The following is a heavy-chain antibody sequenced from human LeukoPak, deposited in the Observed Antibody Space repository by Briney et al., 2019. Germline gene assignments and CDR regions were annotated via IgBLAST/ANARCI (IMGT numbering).Heavy chain of an antibody. V-gene: IGHV3-53*01. CDR2: IYSGGTT. CDR1: GFIFSSNY. D-gene: IGHD3-10*01. Sequence: GGSLRLSCAASGFIFSSNYMTWVRQPPGKGLEGVSAIYSGGTTYYADSVKGRFTISRDDSKNTVFLQMNSLRAEDTAVYYCARGGEDSPLWFEPKQYHFDCWGQGALVTVSS. J-gene: IGHJ4*02. CDR3: ARGGEDSPLWFEPKQYHFDC.